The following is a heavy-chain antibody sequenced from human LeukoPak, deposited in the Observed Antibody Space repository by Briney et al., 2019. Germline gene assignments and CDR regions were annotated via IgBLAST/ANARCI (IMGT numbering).Heavy chain of an antibody. CDR2: IYYSGST. Sequence: PSETLSLTCTVSGGSISSGDYYWSWIRQPPGEGLEWIGSIYYSGSTYYNPSLKSRVTISVDTSKNQFSLKLSSVTAADTAVYYCARDLYDSSGYYYYYYGMDVWGQGTTVTVSS. CDR1: GGSISSGDYY. CDR3: ARDLYDSSGYYYYYYGMDV. V-gene: IGHV4-39*07. D-gene: IGHD3-22*01. J-gene: IGHJ6*02.